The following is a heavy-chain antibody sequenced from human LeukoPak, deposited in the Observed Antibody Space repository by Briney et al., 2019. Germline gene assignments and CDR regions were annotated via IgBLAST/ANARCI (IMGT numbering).Heavy chain of an antibody. CDR2: IRTKYDGETT. CDR3: MTHYGGGS. J-gene: IGHJ5*02. V-gene: IGHV3-15*01. D-gene: IGHD3-16*01. Sequence: GGSLRLSCAASGLTFSNAVMNWVRQAPGKGLEWVGRIRTKYDGETTSYAAPVKGRFTISRDDSKSTLELQMNSLKTEDTAMYYCMTHYGGGSWGQGTLVTVSS. CDR1: GLTFSNAV.